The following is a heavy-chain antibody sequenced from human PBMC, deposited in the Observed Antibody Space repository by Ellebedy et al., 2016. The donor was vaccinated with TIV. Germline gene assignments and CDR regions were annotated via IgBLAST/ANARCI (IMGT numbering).Heavy chain of an antibody. Sequence: PGGSLRLSCAAWGFSFSNFWMSWVRQAPGKGLEWVSAIGPRSEYTFYADSVKGRFTFSRDNSKNTLYLQMNSLRAEDTAVYYCAKDGRFTMMKDWGQGTLVTVSS. J-gene: IGHJ4*02. V-gene: IGHV3-23*01. D-gene: IGHD3-22*01. CDR2: IGPRSEYT. CDR1: GFSFSNFW. CDR3: AKDGRFTMMKD.